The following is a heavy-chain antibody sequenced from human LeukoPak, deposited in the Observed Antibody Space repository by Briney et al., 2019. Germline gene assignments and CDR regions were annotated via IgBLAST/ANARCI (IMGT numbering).Heavy chain of an antibody. J-gene: IGHJ6*02. Sequence: GGSLRLSCAASGFTFSSYSMNWVRQAPGKGLEWVSSISSSSSYIYYADSVKGRFTISRDNAKTSLYLQMNSLRAEDTAVYYCARDIYSYGYYYYYGMDVWGQGTTVTVSS. V-gene: IGHV3-21*01. CDR1: GFTFSSYS. D-gene: IGHD5-18*01. CDR3: ARDIYSYGYYYYYGMDV. CDR2: ISSSSSYI.